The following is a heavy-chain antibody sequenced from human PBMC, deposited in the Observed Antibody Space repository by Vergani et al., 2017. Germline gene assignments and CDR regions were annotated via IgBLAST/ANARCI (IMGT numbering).Heavy chain of an antibody. Sequence: QVQLQESGPGQVKPSQTLSLTCTVSGGSISSGGYYWSWIRQHPGKGLEWIGYIYYSGSTNYNPSLKSRVTISVDTSKNQFSLKLSSVTAADTAVYYCARDLMIGAVTVSDYWGQGTLVTVSS. CDR1: GGSISSGGYY. V-gene: IGHV4-31*03. CDR3: ARDLMIGAVTVSDY. D-gene: IGHD3-16*01. CDR2: IYYSGST. J-gene: IGHJ4*02.